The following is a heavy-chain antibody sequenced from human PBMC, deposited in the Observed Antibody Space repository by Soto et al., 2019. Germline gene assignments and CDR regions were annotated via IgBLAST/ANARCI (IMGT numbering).Heavy chain of an antibody. CDR1: GXTLNPCC. J-gene: IGHJ3*02. CDR2: ITVDGSST. CDR3: AKVVYERSVNDALDI. D-gene: IGHD3-22*01. Sequence: GSLKFSCSACGXTLNPCCLTWVRQATGKGLEWVSSITVDGSSTYYVDSVKGRFTVSSDNSKNRLYLQMDSLTAQDTAVSYCAKVVYERSVNDALDIWGQGIMCTVSS. V-gene: IGHV3-23*01.